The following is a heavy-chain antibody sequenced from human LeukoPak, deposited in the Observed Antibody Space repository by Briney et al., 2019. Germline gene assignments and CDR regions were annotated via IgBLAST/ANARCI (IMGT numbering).Heavy chain of an antibody. J-gene: IGHJ6*03. CDR3: ARKVAYYYYMDV. V-gene: IGHV4-34*01. CDR1: GGSFSGYY. Sequence: TSETLSLTCAVYGGSFSGYYWSWIRQPPGKGLEWIGEINHSGSTNYNPSLKSRVTISVDTSKNQFSLKLSSVTAADTAVYYCARKVAYYYYMDVWGKGTTVTVSS. CDR2: INHSGST.